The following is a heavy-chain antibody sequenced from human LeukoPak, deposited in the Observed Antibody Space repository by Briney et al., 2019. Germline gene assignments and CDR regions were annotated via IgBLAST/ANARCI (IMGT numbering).Heavy chain of an antibody. CDR2: IYPGDSDT. D-gene: IGHD5-18*01. V-gene: IGHV5-51*01. J-gene: IGHJ6*02. CDR1: GYSFTSYW. Sequence: GESLKISCKGSGYSFTSYWIGWVRQMPGKGLEWMGTIYPGDSDTRYSPSFQGQVTISADKSISTAYLQWSSLKASDTAMYYCARDTAMDQDYYYGMDVWGQGTTVTVSS. CDR3: ARDTAMDQDYYYGMDV.